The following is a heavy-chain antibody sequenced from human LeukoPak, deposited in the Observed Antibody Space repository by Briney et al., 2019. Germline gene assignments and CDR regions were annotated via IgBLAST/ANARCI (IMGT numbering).Heavy chain of an antibody. V-gene: IGHV3-30-3*01. D-gene: IGHD3-22*01. CDR2: ISYDGSNK. J-gene: IGHJ4*02. CDR1: GFTFSSYA. CDR3: AKDWYSSGYRTDY. Sequence: GGSLRLSCAASGFTFSSYAMHWVRQAPGKGLEWVAVISYDGSNKYYADSVKVRFTISRDNSKNTLYLQMNSLRAEDTAVYYCAKDWYSSGYRTDYWGQGTLVTVSS.